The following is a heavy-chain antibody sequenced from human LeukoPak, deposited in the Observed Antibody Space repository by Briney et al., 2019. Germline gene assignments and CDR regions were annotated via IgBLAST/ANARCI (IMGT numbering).Heavy chain of an antibody. CDR3: AKYCSGGSCYDY. V-gene: IGHV3-30*18. J-gene: IGHJ4*02. Sequence: PGRSLRLSCAASGFTFSSYGMYWVRQAPGKGLEWVAVISYHGSNKYYADSVKGRFTISRDNAKNSLYLQMNSLRAEDTAVYYCAKYCSGGSCYDYWGQGTLVTVSS. CDR2: ISYHGSNK. D-gene: IGHD2-15*01. CDR1: GFTFSSYG.